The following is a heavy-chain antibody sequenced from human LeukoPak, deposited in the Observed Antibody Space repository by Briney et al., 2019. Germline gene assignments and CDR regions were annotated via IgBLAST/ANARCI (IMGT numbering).Heavy chain of an antibody. D-gene: IGHD5-12*01. CDR3: ARLESGYDYFDY. V-gene: IGHV4-4*09. Sequence: SETLSLTCTVSGGSISSYYWSWIRQPPGKGLEWIGYIYTSGSTNYNPSLKSRVTISVDTSKIQFSLKLSSVTAADTAVYYCARLESGYDYFDYWGQGTLVTVSS. CDR1: GGSISSYY. J-gene: IGHJ4*02. CDR2: IYTSGST.